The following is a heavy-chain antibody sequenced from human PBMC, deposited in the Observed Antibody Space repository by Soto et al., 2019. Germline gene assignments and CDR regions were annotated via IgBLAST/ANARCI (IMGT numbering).Heavy chain of an antibody. CDR3: ARSINWPDWFDP. V-gene: IGHV3-53*01. CDR2: IYTGGST. D-gene: IGHD1-1*01. J-gene: IGHJ5*02. Sequence: LRLSCSASGFSVSSNYMSWVRQAPGKGLEWVSVIYTGGSTYYADSVKGRFTISRDNSKNTLYLQMNSLRVEDTAVYYCARSINWPDWFDPWGQGILVTVSS. CDR1: GFSVSSNY.